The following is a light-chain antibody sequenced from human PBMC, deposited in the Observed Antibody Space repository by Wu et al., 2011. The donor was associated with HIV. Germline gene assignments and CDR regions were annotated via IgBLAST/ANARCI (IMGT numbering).Light chain of an antibody. J-gene: IGKJ1*01. V-gene: IGKV3-20*01. CDR1: QSLNNSY. CDR2: GVS. Sequence: EIVLTQSPGTLSLSPGERATLSCRTSQSLNNSYLAWYQQKTGQAPRLLLYGVSSRATDIPARFSGSGSGTDFTLTISSLQPEDVATYYCQKYNTAPWTFGQGTKVE. CDR3: QKYNTAPWT.